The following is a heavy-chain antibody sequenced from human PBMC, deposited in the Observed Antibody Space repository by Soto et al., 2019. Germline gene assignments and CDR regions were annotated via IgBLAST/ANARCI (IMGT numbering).Heavy chain of an antibody. D-gene: IGHD6-13*01. V-gene: IGHV3-21*01. CDR2: ISSNSAYI. J-gene: IGHJ5*02. Sequence: PGGSLRLSCAASGFTFRSFTMNWVRQAPGKGLEWVSTISSNSAYIYYTDALRGRFTISRDNAKNSLHLHMNSLRAEDTAVYYCRRDAAPDSSARGWVEPWG. CDR1: GFTFRSFT. CDR3: RRDAAPDSSARGWVEP.